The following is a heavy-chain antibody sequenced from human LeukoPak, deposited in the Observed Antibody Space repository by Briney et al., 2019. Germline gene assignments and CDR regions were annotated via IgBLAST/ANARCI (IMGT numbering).Heavy chain of an antibody. Sequence: PGRSLRLSCAASGFTFSSYGMHWVRQAPGKGLEWVAVIWYDGSNKYYADSVKGRFTISRDNSKNTLCLQMNSLRAEDTAVYYCASGGPEYCSSTSCLYGMDVWGKGTTVTVSS. J-gene: IGHJ6*04. CDR1: GFTFSSYG. CDR2: IWYDGSNK. D-gene: IGHD2-2*01. CDR3: ASGGPEYCSSTSCLYGMDV. V-gene: IGHV3-33*01.